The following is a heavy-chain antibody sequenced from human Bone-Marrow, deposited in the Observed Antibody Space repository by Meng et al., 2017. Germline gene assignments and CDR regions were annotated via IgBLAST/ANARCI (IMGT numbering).Heavy chain of an antibody. CDR1: GFTFSSYA. Sequence: QWRRVELGGGVVQPGGSLRLSCAASGFTFSSYARHGVRQAPGKGLEWVAVISYDGSNKYYADSVKGRFTISRDNSKNTLYLQMNSLRAEDTAVYYCARGAGIFGGQGTLVTVSS. J-gene: IGHJ4*02. CDR2: ISYDGSNK. D-gene: IGHD6-13*01. CDR3: ARGAGIF. V-gene: IGHV3-30*01.